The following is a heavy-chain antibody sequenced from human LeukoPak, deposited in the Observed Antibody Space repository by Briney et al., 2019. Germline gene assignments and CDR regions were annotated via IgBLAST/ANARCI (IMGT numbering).Heavy chain of an antibody. Sequence: QTGGSLRLSCAAPGFMFSSNWMSWVRLAPGKGLEWVANIKEDGTETYVDSVKGRFTISRDNAKNSLYLQMNSLRVEDTAVYYCAKEGRSLQTYWGQGTLVTVSS. CDR3: AKEGRSLQTY. CDR1: GFMFSSNW. V-gene: IGHV3-7*03. CDR2: IKEDGTE. D-gene: IGHD5-24*01. J-gene: IGHJ4*02.